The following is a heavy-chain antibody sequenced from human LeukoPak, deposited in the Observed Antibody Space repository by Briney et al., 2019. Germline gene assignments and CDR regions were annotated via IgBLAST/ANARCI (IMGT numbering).Heavy chain of an antibody. CDR1: GGSISSGDYS. CDR2: IYHSGST. CDR3: ARVQGSSSSLDY. J-gene: IGHJ4*02. D-gene: IGHD6-6*01. V-gene: IGHV4-30-2*01. Sequence: SQTLSLTCAVSGGSISSGDYSWSWIRQPPGKGLEWIGYIYHSGSTYYNPSLKSRVTISVDRSKNQFSLKLSSVTAADTAVYYCARVQGSSSSLDYWGQGTLVTVSS.